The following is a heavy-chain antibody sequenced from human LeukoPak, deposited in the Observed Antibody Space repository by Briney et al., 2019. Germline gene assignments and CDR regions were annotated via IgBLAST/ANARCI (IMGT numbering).Heavy chain of an antibody. CDR3: ARHYCSSTSCWYYYYYYYMDV. D-gene: IGHD2-2*01. V-gene: IGHV3-7*01. J-gene: IGHJ6*03. CDR1: GFTFSSYW. CDR2: IKQDGSEK. Sequence: GGSLRLSCAASGFTFSSYWMSWVRQAPGKGLEWVANIKQDGSEKYYVDSVKGRFTISRDNAKNSLYLQMNSLRAEGTAVYYCARHYCSSTSCWYYYYYYYMDVWGKGTTVTVSS.